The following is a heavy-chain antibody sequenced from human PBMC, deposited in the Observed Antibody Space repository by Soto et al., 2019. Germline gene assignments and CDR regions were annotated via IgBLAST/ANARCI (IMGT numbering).Heavy chain of an antibody. V-gene: IGHV1-2*04. CDR3: ERGRADSSSWYGYYYYGMDV. D-gene: IGHD6-13*01. J-gene: IGHJ6*02. CDR1: GYTFTGYY. Sequence: QVQLVQSGAEVKKPGASVKVSCKASGYTFTGYYMHWVRQAPGQGLEWMGWINPNSGGTNYAQKFQGWVTMTRDTSISTGYMELSRLRSDDTAVYYCERGRADSSSWYGYYYYGMDVWGQGTTVTVSS. CDR2: INPNSGGT.